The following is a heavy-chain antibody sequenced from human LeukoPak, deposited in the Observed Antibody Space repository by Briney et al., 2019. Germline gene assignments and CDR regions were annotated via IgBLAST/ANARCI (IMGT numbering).Heavy chain of an antibody. CDR2: IDPNSDNI. Sequence: ASVKVSCEASGYTFTGCFIHYVRQAPGQGLEWMGWIDPNSDNIRYSETFKDRVTMTRDTSTNTAYMELSWLRSDDTAVYYCARYPYNYGYVYFDHWGQGTLVIVSS. J-gene: IGHJ4*02. CDR1: GYTFTGCF. V-gene: IGHV1-2*02. CDR3: ARYPYNYGYVYFDH. D-gene: IGHD5-18*01.